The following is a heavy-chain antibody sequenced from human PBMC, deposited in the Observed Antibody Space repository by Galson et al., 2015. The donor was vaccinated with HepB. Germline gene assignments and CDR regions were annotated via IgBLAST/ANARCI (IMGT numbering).Heavy chain of an antibody. D-gene: IGHD2-2*01. Sequence: QSAAEVKKPGESLRISCAGSGYPFNSHWISWVRQMPGKGLEWMGRIDPSDSSTKYSPSFQGHVTVSADTSISTAFLQWGSLKASDSAMYYCARHKRCTTTTCYGWDWGQGTLVTVSS. V-gene: IGHV5-10-1*01. J-gene: IGHJ4*02. CDR3: ARHKRCTTTTCYGWD. CDR2: IDPSDSST. CDR1: GYPFNSHW.